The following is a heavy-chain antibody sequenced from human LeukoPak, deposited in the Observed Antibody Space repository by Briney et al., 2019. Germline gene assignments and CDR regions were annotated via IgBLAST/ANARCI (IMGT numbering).Heavy chain of an antibody. CDR2: ISGSGGST. CDR1: EFTFTTYA. J-gene: IGHJ4*02. V-gene: IGHV3-23*01. Sequence: PGGSLRLSCAASEFTFTTYAMSWVRQAPGKGLEWVSTISGSGGSTYCADSVKGRFTTSRDTNTLYLQMDSLGAEDTAVYYCAKSSTRYFFDYWGQGTLVTVSS. CDR3: AKSSTRYFFDY.